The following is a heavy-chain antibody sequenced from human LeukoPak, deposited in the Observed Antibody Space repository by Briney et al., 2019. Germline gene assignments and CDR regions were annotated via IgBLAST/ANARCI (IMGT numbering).Heavy chain of an antibody. D-gene: IGHD3-3*01. CDR1: GGSISSYY. CDR2: IYHSGST. V-gene: IGHV4-4*09. CDR3: ARVLNYEFWSGYLVRESYFDG. J-gene: IGHJ4*02. Sequence: SETLSLTCTVSGGSISSYYWSWIRQPPGKGLEWIGYIYHSGSTDYNPSIKSRVTISVDTSKSQFSLKLTSVTAADTAVYYCARVLNYEFWSGYLVRESYFDGWGKGTLVTVSS.